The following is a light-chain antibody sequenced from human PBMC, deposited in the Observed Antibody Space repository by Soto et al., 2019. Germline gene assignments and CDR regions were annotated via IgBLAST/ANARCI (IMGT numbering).Light chain of an antibody. V-gene: IGKV3-11*01. CDR2: DAS. CDR3: QQREDWPRA. J-gene: IGKJ4*01. Sequence: EIVLTQSPATLSLSPGERATLSCRASQSVGDSLGWYQQKPGQAPRLLIYDASQRATGVPARFSASGSGTDFTLTISSLEPEDFAIYYCQQREDWPRAFGGGTKVEFK. CDR1: QSVGDS.